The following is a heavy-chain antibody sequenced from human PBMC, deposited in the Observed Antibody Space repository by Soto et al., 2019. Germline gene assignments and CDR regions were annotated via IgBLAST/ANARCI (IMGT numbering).Heavy chain of an antibody. J-gene: IGHJ6*02. V-gene: IGHV3-23*01. CDR1: GFTFSSYA. D-gene: IGHD2-2*01. CDR3: AKFVDLIVVPAAMEGYYYYYGMDV. Sequence: GGSLRLSCAASGFTFSSYAMSWVRQAPGKGLEWVSAISGSGGSTYYADSVKGRFTIYRDNSKNTLYLQMNSLRAEDTAVYYCAKFVDLIVVPAAMEGYYYYYGMDVWGQGTTVTVSS. CDR2: ISGSGGST.